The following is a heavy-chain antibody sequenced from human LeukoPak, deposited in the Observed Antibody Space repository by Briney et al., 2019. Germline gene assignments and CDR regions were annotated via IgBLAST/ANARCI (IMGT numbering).Heavy chain of an antibody. V-gene: IGHV3-7*01. Sequence: GGSLRLSCTASEFTFRKYWMSWVREAPGKGLEWVANIRQDGNDKKYVDSVKGRFTISRDNAKNSLYLQMNNLRAEDTAVYYWAIYCSGRCPEYHFDYWGQRTLVTVSS. CDR1: EFTFRKYW. J-gene: IGHJ4*02. CDR3: AIYCSGRCPEYHFDY. CDR2: IRQDGNDK. D-gene: IGHD2-15*01.